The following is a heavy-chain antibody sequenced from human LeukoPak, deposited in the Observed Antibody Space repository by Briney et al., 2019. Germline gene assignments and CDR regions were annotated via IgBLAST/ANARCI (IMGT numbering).Heavy chain of an antibody. Sequence: GGSLRLSCAASGFTFSNYWMSWVRQAPGKGLEWVANIKEDGSEKYYVDSVKGRFTISRDNAKTSLYLQMNSLRAEDTAVYYCARDWYYSIDYWGQGTLVTVSS. J-gene: IGHJ4*02. CDR2: IKEDGSEK. CDR1: GFTFSNYW. D-gene: IGHD3-10*01. V-gene: IGHV3-7*01. CDR3: ARDWYYSIDY.